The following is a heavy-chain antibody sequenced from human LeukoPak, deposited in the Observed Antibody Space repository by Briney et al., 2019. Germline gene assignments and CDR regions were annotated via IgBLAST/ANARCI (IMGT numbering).Heavy chain of an antibody. Sequence: GRSLRLSCAASGFTFSSYAMHWVRQAPGKGLEWVAVISYDGSNKYYADSVKGRFTISRDNSKNTLYLQMNSLRAEDTAVYYCATTMVRGVMGPPIFDYWGQGTPVTVSS. CDR2: ISYDGSNK. J-gene: IGHJ4*02. CDR1: GFTFSSYA. CDR3: ATTMVRGVMGPPIFDY. D-gene: IGHD3-10*01. V-gene: IGHV3-30*04.